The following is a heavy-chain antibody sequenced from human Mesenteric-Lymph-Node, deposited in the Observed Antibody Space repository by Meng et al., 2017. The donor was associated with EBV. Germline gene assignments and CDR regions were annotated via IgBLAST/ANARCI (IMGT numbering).Heavy chain of an antibody. D-gene: IGHD5-18*01. CDR2: IDHSGRT. CDR1: GGSISSPHW. V-gene: IGHV4-4*02. Sequence: QGKQQEPVPGLVKPSGTLSLTCAVSGGSISSPHWWSWARQPPGKGLEWIGEIDHSGRTNYNPPLKSRVTISVDTSKNQFSLKLSSVTAADTAVYYCASRGYSDGWTFDSWGQGTLVTV. J-gene: IGHJ4*02. CDR3: ASRGYSDGWTFDS.